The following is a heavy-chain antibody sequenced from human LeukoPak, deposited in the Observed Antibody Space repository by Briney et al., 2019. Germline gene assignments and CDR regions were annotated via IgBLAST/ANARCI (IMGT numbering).Heavy chain of an antibody. J-gene: IGHJ4*02. CDR2: IYYSGST. CDR3: ARDTGPNYYYDSSGFDY. Sequence: SETLSLTCTVSGGSISSSSYYWGWIRQPPGKGLEWIGSIYYSGSTYYNPSLKSRVTISVDTSKYQFSLKLSSVTAADTAVYYCARDTGPNYYYDSSGFDYWGQGTLVTVSS. V-gene: IGHV4-39*07. D-gene: IGHD3-22*01. CDR1: GGSISSSSYY.